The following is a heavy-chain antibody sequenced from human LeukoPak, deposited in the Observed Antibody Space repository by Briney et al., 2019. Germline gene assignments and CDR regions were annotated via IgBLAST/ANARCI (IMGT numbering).Heavy chain of an antibody. CDR1: GCTFNSYS. Sequence: GESLRLSCAASGCTFNSYSMNWVRQAPGQGLGLVSSISSVSTYIYYADSVKGRFTISRDNAKNSLYLQMNSLRAEDTAVYYCARLGYSSSSNIYYFDYWGQGTLVTVSS. V-gene: IGHV3-21*01. J-gene: IGHJ4*02. CDR2: ISSVSTYI. CDR3: ARLGYSSSSNIYYFDY. D-gene: IGHD6-6*01.